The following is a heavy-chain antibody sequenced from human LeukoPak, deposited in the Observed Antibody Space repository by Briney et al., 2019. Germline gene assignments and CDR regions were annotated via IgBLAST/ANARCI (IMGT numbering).Heavy chain of an antibody. D-gene: IGHD7-27*01. CDR2: INPNSGDT. Sequence: GASVEVSCKASGYTLTGYYMHWVRQAPGQGLEWMGWINPNSGDTNYAQRFQGRVTMTRDTSITTAYMELSRLRSDDTAVYYCATLRTGDLDYWGQGTLVTVSS. V-gene: IGHV1-2*02. CDR3: ATLRTGDLDY. CDR1: GYTLTGYY. J-gene: IGHJ4*02.